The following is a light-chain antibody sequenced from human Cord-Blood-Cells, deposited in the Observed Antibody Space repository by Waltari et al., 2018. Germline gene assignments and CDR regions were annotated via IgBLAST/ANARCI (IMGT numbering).Light chain of an antibody. CDR2: QDS. V-gene: IGLV3-1*01. Sequence: SYELTQPPSVSVSPGQTASITRSADKLGDKYACWYQPKPGQSPVLVIYQDSKRPSGIPERFSGSNSGNTATLTISGTQAMDEADYYCQAWDSSTAVFGGGTKLTVL. CDR1: KLGDKY. J-gene: IGLJ3*02. CDR3: QAWDSSTAV.